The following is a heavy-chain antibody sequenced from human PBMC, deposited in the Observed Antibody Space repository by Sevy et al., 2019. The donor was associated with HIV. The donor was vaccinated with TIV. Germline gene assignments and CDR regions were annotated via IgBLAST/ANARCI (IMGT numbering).Heavy chain of an antibody. CDR3: ARLPTESHDAFDI. Sequence: GESPKISCKGSGYSFTSYWIGWVRQMPGKGLEWMGIIYPGDSDTRYSPSFQGQVTISADKSISTAYLQWSSLKASDTAMYYCARLPTESHDAFDIWGQGTMVTVSS. V-gene: IGHV5-51*01. CDR1: GYSFTSYW. J-gene: IGHJ3*02. CDR2: IYPGDSDT.